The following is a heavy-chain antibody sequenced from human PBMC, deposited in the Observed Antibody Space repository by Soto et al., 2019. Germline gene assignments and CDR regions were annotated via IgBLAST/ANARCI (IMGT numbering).Heavy chain of an antibody. J-gene: IGHJ4*02. V-gene: IGHV1-69*13. CDR1: GGTFSSYA. CDR3: ARDRGDSSSSGIFDY. D-gene: IGHD6-6*01. Sequence: SVKVSCKASGGTFSSYAISWVRQAPGQGLEWMGGIIPIFGTANYAQKFQGRVTITADESTSTAYMELSSLRSEDTAVYYCARDRGDSSSSGIFDYWGQGTLVTVSS. CDR2: IIPIFGTA.